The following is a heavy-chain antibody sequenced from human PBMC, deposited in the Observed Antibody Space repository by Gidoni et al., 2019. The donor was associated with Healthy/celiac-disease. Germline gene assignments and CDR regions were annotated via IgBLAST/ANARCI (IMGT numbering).Heavy chain of an antibody. CDR1: GGSISSGGYS. V-gene: IGHV4-30-2*01. D-gene: IGHD6-6*01. CDR2: LYHSGST. Sequence: HLQLQESGSGLVKPSQTLSLTCAVSGGSISSGGYSWSWIRQPPGKGLEWIGYLYHSGSTYYNPSLKSRVTISVDRSKNQFSLKLSSVTAADTAVYYCARGGSSRSGWYFDLWGRGTLVTVSS. J-gene: IGHJ2*01. CDR3: ARGGSSRSGWYFDL.